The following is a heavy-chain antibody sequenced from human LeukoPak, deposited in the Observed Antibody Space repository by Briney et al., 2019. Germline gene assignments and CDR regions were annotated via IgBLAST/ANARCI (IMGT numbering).Heavy chain of an antibody. Sequence: PGGSLRLSCAASGFTFSSYSMNWVRQAPGKGLEWVSYISSSSSTIYYADSVKGRFTISRDNVKYSLYLQMNSLRDEDTAVYYCARGLGIQLWLMVGHYFDYWGQGTLVTVSS. D-gene: IGHD5-18*01. J-gene: IGHJ4*02. V-gene: IGHV3-48*02. CDR3: ARGLGIQLWLMVGHYFDY. CDR1: GFTFSSYS. CDR2: ISSSSSTI.